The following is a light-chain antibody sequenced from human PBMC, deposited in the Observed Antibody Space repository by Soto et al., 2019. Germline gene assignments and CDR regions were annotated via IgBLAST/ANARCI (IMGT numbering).Light chain of an antibody. V-gene: IGKV3-11*01. J-gene: IGKJ1*01. CDR3: QQRTNWSWT. CDR2: DAS. CDR1: QNVRFY. Sequence: EIVLTQSPATLSLSPGERATLSCRASQNVRFYLAWYQQKPGQTPRLLLYDASMRASGTPARFSGSGSGTDFTLTISSLEPESFAVYYCQQRTNWSWTFGRETRVEGK.